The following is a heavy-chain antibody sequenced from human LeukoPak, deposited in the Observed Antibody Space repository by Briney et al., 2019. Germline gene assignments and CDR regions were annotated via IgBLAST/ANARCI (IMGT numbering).Heavy chain of an antibody. J-gene: IGHJ4*02. V-gene: IGHV4-39*01. D-gene: IGHD6-13*01. Sequence: SETLSLTCTVSGASFSSSTCYWGRIRQPPGKGLEWIGSIYYSGSTYYNPSLKSRVTMSVDTSKNQFSLKLSSVTAADTAVYYCARHAGGISATGTRPFDYWGQGTLVTVSS. CDR2: IYYSGST. CDR1: GASFSSSTCY. CDR3: ARHAGGISATGTRPFDY.